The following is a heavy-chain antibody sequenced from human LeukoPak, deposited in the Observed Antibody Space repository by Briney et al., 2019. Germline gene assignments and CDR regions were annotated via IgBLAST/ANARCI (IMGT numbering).Heavy chain of an antibody. CDR1: GGSFSGYY. D-gene: IGHD3-22*01. CDR2: IYTTGST. Sequence: SETLSLTCAVYGGSFSGYYWSWIRQPPGKGLEWIGRIYTTGSTNYNPSLKSRVTMSLDTSKNQFSLKLSSVTAADTAVYYCARGLGDHYDTSGYEYYFDYWGQGTLVTVSS. V-gene: IGHV4-59*10. J-gene: IGHJ4*02. CDR3: ARGLGDHYDTSGYEYYFDY.